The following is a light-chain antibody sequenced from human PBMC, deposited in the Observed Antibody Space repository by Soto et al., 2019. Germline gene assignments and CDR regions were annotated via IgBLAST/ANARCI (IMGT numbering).Light chain of an antibody. CDR1: QSISSY. CDR2: AAS. Sequence: DIQMTQSPSSLSSSVGDIFTITCRASQSISSYLNWYQQKPGKAPKLLIYAASSLQSGVPSRFSGSGFGTDFTLTISKVEPEDFAVYYCQQYGTPRSVTFGQGTRLEI. V-gene: IGKV1-39*01. J-gene: IGKJ5*01. CDR3: QQYGTPRSVT.